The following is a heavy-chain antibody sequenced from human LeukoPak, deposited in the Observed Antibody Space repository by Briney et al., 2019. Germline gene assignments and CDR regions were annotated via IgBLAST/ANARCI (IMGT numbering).Heavy chain of an antibody. CDR3: ARGKGITIFGVPRYFDY. CDR2: INHSGST. J-gene: IGHJ4*02. CDR1: GGSFSGYY. Sequence: SETLSLTCAVYGGSFSGYYWSWIRQPPGEGLEWIGEINHSGSTNYNPPLKSRVTISVDTSKNQFSLKLSSVTAADTAVYHCARGKGITIFGVPRYFDYWGQGTLVTVSS. V-gene: IGHV4-34*01. D-gene: IGHD3-3*01.